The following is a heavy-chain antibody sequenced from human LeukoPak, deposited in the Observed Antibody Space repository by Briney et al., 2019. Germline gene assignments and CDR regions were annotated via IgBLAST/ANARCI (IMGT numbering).Heavy chain of an antibody. CDR1: GGSISSYY. CDR2: IYYSGST. CDR3: ARGEYSGYVDY. D-gene: IGHD5-12*01. Sequence: SETLSLTCTVSGGSISSYYWSWIRQPPGKGLEWIGYIYYSGSTYYNPSLKSRVTISVDTSKNQFSLKLSSVTAADTAVYYCARGEYSGYVDYWGQGTLVTVSS. V-gene: IGHV4-59*12. J-gene: IGHJ4*02.